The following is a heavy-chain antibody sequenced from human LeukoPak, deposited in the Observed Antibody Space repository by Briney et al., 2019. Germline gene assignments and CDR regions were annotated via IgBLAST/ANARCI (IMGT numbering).Heavy chain of an antibody. CDR1: GYTFTSYY. Sequence: WASVKVSCKASGYTFTSYYMHWVRQAPGQGLEWMGIINPSSGSTSYAQKFQGRVTMTRDTSTSTVYMELSSLRFEDTAVYYCAREGSSGWYVDYWGQGTLVTVSS. J-gene: IGHJ4*02. CDR2: INPSSGST. CDR3: AREGSSGWYVDY. D-gene: IGHD6-19*01. V-gene: IGHV1-46*01.